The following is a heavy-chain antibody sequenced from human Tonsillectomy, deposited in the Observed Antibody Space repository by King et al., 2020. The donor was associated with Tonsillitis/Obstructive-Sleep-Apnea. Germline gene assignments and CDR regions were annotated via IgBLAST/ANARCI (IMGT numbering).Heavy chain of an antibody. CDR1: GFTFSSYE. CDR2: ISSSGSTI. CDR3: LHLGILEWLSDGNLFGP. Sequence: VQLVESGGGLVQPGGSVRLSCAASGFTFSSYEMNWVRQAPGKGLEWGSYISSSGSTIYYADSVKGRFTISRDNAKNSLYLQMNSLRAEDTAVYYFLHLGILEWLSDGNLFGPWGQGTPVTVSS. V-gene: IGHV3-48*03. D-gene: IGHD3-3*01. J-gene: IGHJ5*02.